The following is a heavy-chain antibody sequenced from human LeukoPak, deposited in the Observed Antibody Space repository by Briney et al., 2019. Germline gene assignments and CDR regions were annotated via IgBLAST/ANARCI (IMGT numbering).Heavy chain of an antibody. J-gene: IGHJ6*02. CDR1: GGSISSYY. CDR3: ARQEAAAGLYGMDV. Sequence: SETLSLTCTVSGGSISSYYWSWIRQPAGKGLEWIGRIYTSGSTNYNPSLKSRVTMSVDTSKNQFSLKLSSVTAADTAVYYCARQEAAAGLYGMDVWGQGTTVTVSS. V-gene: IGHV4-4*07. D-gene: IGHD6-13*01. CDR2: IYTSGST.